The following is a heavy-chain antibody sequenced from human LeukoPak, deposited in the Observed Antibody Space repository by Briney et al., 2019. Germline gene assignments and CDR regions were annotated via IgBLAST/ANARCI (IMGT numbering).Heavy chain of an antibody. J-gene: IGHJ3*02. CDR1: GFTFSSYS. V-gene: IGHV3-23*01. CDR3: AKDRLCSSTTCYDSFDI. D-gene: IGHD2-2*01. Sequence: GGSLRLSCAASGFTFSSYSMNWVRQAPGKGLEWVSAISGSGGSTYYADSVKGRFTISRDNSKNTLYLQMNSLRAEDTAVYYCAKDRLCSSTTCYDSFDIWGQGTMVTVSS. CDR2: ISGSGGST.